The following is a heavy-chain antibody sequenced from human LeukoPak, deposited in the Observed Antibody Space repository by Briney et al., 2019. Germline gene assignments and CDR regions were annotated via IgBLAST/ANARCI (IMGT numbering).Heavy chain of an antibody. CDR3: AKDLGGYYYDSSGYSDAFDI. CDR2: IKQDGSEK. J-gene: IGHJ3*02. CDR1: GFIFSSYW. D-gene: IGHD3-22*01. Sequence: GGSLRLSCAASGFIFSSYWMSWVRQAPGKGLEWVANIKQDGSEKYYVDSVKGRFTISRDNAKNSLYLQMNSLRAEDTAVYYCAKDLGGYYYDSSGYSDAFDIWGQGTMVTVSS. V-gene: IGHV3-7*03.